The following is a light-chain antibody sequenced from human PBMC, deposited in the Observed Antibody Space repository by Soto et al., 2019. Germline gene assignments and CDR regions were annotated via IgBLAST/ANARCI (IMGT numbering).Light chain of an antibody. V-gene: IGKV1-5*03. CDR1: QRIDTW. Sequence: DIQMTPSPSILSASVGDRVTITCRASQRIDTWLAWYQQKPGTAPKLLIYKATILQSGVPSRFSGSGSGTDFTLTISSLQPEDFATYYCQQSFSTPTFGQGTRLEIK. J-gene: IGKJ5*01. CDR3: QQSFSTPT. CDR2: KAT.